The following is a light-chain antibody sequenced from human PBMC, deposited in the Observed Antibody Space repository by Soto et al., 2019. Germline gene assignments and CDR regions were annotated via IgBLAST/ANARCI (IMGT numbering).Light chain of an antibody. Sequence: EIVLTQSPATLSVSPGERATLSCRASQSVGNNLAWYQQKPGQAPRLLIHGASTMATGVPARFSGSGSGTDFTLTISRLEPEDFAVYYCQQYGSSGTFGQGTKVDIK. V-gene: IGKV3-15*01. CDR2: GAS. J-gene: IGKJ1*01. CDR3: QQYGSSGT. CDR1: QSVGNN.